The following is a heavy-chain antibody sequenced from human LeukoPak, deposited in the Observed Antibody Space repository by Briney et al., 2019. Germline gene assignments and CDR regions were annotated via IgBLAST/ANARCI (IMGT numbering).Heavy chain of an antibody. V-gene: IGHV4-31*03. D-gene: IGHD3-16*01. CDR1: GGSISSGGYY. CDR2: IYYSGST. CDR3: ARGGDYDYDPIDY. Sequence: PSETLSLTCTVSGGSISSGGYYWSWIRQHPGKGLEWIGYIYYSGSTYYNPSLKSRVTISVDTSKNQFSLKLSSVTAADTAVYYCARGGDYDYDPIDYWGQGTLVTVSS. J-gene: IGHJ4*02.